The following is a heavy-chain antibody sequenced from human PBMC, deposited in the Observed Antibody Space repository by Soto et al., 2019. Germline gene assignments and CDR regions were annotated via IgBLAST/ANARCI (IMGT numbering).Heavy chain of an antibody. CDR2: ISYDGSNK. CDR1: GFTFSSYG. D-gene: IGHD3-16*01. CDR3: AKAPNYVWGSYYFDY. V-gene: IGHV3-30*18. J-gene: IGHJ4*02. Sequence: GGSLRLSCAASGFTFSSYGMHWVRQAPGKGLEWVAVISYDGSNKYYAESVKGRFTISRDNSKNTLYLQMNSLRAEDTAVYYCAKAPNYVWGSYYFDYWGQGALVTVSS.